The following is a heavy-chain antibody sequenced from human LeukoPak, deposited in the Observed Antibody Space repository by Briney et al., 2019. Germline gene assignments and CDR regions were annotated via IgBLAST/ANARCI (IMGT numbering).Heavy chain of an antibody. V-gene: IGHV1-69*13. J-gene: IGHJ4*02. CDR1: GGTFSSYA. CDR3: SGGNYYDSSGSFDY. Sequence: GASVKVSCKASGGTFSSYAISWVRQAPGQGLEWMGGIIPIFGTANYAQKFQGRVTITADESTSTAYMVLSSLRSEDTAVYYCSGGNYYDSSGSFDYWGQGTLVTVSS. CDR2: IIPIFGTA. D-gene: IGHD3-22*01.